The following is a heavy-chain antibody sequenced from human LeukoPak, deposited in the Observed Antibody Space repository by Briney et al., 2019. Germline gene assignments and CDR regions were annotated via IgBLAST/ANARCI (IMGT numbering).Heavy chain of an antibody. CDR3: ARDRTTVTTFDAFDI. CDR1: GYTFTGYY. D-gene: IGHD4-17*01. Sequence: GASVKVSCKASGYTFTGYYMHWVRQAPGQGLEWMGWINPNSGGTNYAQKFQGRVTMIRDTSISTAYMELSRLRSDDTAVYYCARDRTTVTTFDAFDIWGQGTMVTVSS. CDR2: INPNSGGT. V-gene: IGHV1-2*02. J-gene: IGHJ3*02.